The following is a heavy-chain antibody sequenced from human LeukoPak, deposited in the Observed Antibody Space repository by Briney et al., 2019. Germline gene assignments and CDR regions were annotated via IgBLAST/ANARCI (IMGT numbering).Heavy chain of an antibody. CDR1: GGSISSYY. CDR2: IYTSGST. Sequence: SETLSLTCTVSGGSISSYYWSWIRQPPGKGLEWIGYIYTSGSTNYNPSLKSRVTISVDTSKNQFSLKLSSVTAADTAVYYCASSKDHGGNSSWYYWGQGTLVTVSS. J-gene: IGHJ4*02. V-gene: IGHV4-4*09. CDR3: ASSKDHGGNSSWYY. D-gene: IGHD4-23*01.